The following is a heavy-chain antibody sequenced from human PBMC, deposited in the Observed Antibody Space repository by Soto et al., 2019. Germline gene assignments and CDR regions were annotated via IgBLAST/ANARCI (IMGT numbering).Heavy chain of an antibody. J-gene: IGHJ4*02. CDR2: INDDGIST. CDR3: TRGPRSTSTGTGAF. V-gene: IGHV3-74*01. CDR1: GFTFSMYW. D-gene: IGHD1-1*01. Sequence: GGSLRLSCAASGFTFSMYWMHWVRQVPGKGPEWVSRINDDGISTNYADSVKGRFTISRDNAKNTLYLQMNALRVEDTAVYYRTRGPRSTSTGTGAFWGQGTLVTVSS.